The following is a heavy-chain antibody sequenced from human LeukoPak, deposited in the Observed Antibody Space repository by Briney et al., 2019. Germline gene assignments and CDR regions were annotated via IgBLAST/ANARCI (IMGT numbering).Heavy chain of an antibody. CDR3: AREEGTDCGGDCYSGY. V-gene: IGHV3-21*01. CDR2: ISSSGSYI. Sequence: GGSLRLSCGASGFTFSSYSMNWVRQAPGKGPEWVSSISSSGSYIYYADSVKGRFTVSRDNAKNSLYLQMNSLRAEDTAVYYCAREEGTDCGGDCYSGYWGQGTLVTVSS. J-gene: IGHJ4*02. D-gene: IGHD2-21*02. CDR1: GFTFSSYS.